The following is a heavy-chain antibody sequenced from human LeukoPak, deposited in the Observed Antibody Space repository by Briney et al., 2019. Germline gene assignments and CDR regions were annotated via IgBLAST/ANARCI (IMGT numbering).Heavy chain of an antibody. D-gene: IGHD2-2*01. J-gene: IGHJ5*02. CDR2: IIPIFGTA. CDR3: ARTGIVVVPAGFDP. CDR1: GYSFTSYW. Sequence: KISCKGSGYSFTSYWIGWVRQAPGQGLEWMGGIIPIFGTANYAQKFQGRVTITADESTSTAYMELSSLRSEDTAVYYCARTGIVVVPAGFDPWGQGTLVTVSS. V-gene: IGHV1-69*01.